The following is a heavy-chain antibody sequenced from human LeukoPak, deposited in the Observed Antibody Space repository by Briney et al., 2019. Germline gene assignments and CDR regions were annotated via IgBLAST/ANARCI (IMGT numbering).Heavy chain of an antibody. Sequence: ASVKVSCKASGYTFTSYAMHWVRQAPGQRLEWMGWINAGNGNTKYSQKFQGRVTITRDTSASTAYMELSSLRSEDTAVYYCATWTYYYGSGSYNVDYWGQETLVTVSS. CDR3: ATWTYYYGSGSYNVDY. CDR1: GYTFTSYA. V-gene: IGHV1-3*01. J-gene: IGHJ4*02. D-gene: IGHD3-10*01. CDR2: INAGNGNT.